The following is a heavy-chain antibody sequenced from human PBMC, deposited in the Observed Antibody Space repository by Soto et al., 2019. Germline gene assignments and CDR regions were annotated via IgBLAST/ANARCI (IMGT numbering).Heavy chain of an antibody. D-gene: IGHD4-4*01. Sequence: QVHLVQSGAEVKEPGSSVKVSCKASGGTFSSYAISWLRQAPGQGLEWMGGIIPLFRTPDYAQKFQGRVTITADESTSTAYMELSSLRSEDTAVYYCARDNDRLQLGGNYYYILDVWCQGTTVTVSS. CDR1: GGTFSSYA. J-gene: IGHJ6*02. V-gene: IGHV1-69*12. CDR2: IIPLFRTP. CDR3: ARDNDRLQLGGNYYYILDV.